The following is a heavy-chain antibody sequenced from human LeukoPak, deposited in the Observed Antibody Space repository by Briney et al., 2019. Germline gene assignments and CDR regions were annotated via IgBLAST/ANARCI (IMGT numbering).Heavy chain of an antibody. CDR3: ARGMFDNSGHYYYFYYALDV. V-gene: IGHV1-8*01. Sequence: ASVKVSCKASEYTFTSYHIDWVRQAPGQGPEWMGWMNAKSGHTGYAQNLEGRVTMTRDTSTNTAYMELRGLRSEDTAVYFCARGMFDNSGHYYYFYYALDVWGQGTTVTVSS. CDR2: MNAKSGHT. CDR1: EYTFTSYH. D-gene: IGHD3-22*01. J-gene: IGHJ6*02.